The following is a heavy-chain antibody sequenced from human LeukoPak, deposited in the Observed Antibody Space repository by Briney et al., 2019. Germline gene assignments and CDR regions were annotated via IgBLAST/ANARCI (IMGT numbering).Heavy chain of an antibody. CDR2: INQEGIEK. J-gene: IGHJ4*02. CDR3: ARRGQRHYYDSSGYYSLDY. V-gene: IGHV3-7*01. Sequence: PGGSLRLSCAASGFTFSSYWMTWVRQAPGKGLEWVANINQEGIEKYHVDSVKGRFTICRDNPKNSLYLQMSGLRAEDTAVYYCARRGQRHYYDSSGYYSLDYWGQGTLVTVSS. D-gene: IGHD3-22*01. CDR1: GFTFSSYW.